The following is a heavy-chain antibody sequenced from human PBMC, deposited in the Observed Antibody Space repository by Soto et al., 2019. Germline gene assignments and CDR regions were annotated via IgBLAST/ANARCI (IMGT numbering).Heavy chain of an antibody. CDR1: GFSLSNARMG. J-gene: IGHJ6*02. Sequence: SGPTLVNPTETLTLTCTVSGFSLSNARMGVSWIRQPPGKALEWLAHIFSNDEKSYSTSLKSRLTIPKDTSKSQVVLTMTNMDPVDTATYYCARTPFLIAAAGLYYYYGMDVWGQGTTVTVSS. D-gene: IGHD6-13*01. CDR2: IFSNDEK. CDR3: ARTPFLIAAAGLYYYYGMDV. V-gene: IGHV2-26*01.